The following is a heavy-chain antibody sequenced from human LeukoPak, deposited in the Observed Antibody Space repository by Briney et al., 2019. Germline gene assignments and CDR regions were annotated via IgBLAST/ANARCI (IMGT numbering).Heavy chain of an antibody. J-gene: IGHJ4*02. V-gene: IGHV3-23*01. CDR2: NSGGST. CDR1: GFTFSDYT. D-gene: IGHD6-19*01. Sequence: GGSLRLSCAASGFTFSDYTMNWVRLAPGKGLEWVSSNSGGSTYYADSVKGRFSISRDNSKNTLYLQMNSLRAEDTAVYYCAKDLGSSGWYIDYWGQGTLVTVSS. CDR3: AKDLGSSGWYIDY.